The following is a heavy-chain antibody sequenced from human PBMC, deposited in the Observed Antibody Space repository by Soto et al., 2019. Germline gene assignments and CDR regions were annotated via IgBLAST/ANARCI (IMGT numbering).Heavy chain of an antibody. CDR1: GFTFSSYG. Sequence: GGSLRLSCAASGFTFSSYGMHWVRQAPGKGLEWVAVIWYDGSNKYYADSVKGRFTISRDDAKNSLYLQMNSLRDEDTAVYYCARDPILRSRGGMDVWGQGTTVTVSS. CDR2: IWYDGSNK. D-gene: IGHD3-10*01. CDR3: ARDPILRSRGGMDV. V-gene: IGHV3-33*01. J-gene: IGHJ6*02.